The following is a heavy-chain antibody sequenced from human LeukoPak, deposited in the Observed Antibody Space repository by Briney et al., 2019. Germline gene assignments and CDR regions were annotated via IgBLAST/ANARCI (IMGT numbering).Heavy chain of an antibody. J-gene: IGHJ6*03. D-gene: IGHD6-13*01. CDR3: ARNRQQLVFRNYYYYMDV. V-gene: IGHV1-18*01. Sequence: ASVKVSCKASGYTFTSYGISWVRQAPGQGLEWMGWISVYNGNTNYAQKLQGRVTMTTDTSTSTAYMELRSLRSDDTAVYYCARNRQQLVFRNYYYYMDVWGKGTTVTVSS. CDR1: GYTFTSYG. CDR2: ISVYNGNT.